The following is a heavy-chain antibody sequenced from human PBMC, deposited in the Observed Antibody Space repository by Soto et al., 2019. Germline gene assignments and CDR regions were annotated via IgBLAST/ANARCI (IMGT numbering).Heavy chain of an antibody. CDR2: INDDGIST. J-gene: IGHJ4*02. Sequence: WSLRLSCAASGFTFRMYWMHWVRQVPGKGPEWVSRINDDGISTNYADSVKGRFTISRDNAKNTLYLQMNALRVEDTGVYYCTRGPRPTSTGTGDFWGQGTLVTVSS. V-gene: IGHV3-74*01. CDR1: GFTFRMYW. CDR3: TRGPRPTSTGTGDF. D-gene: IGHD1-1*01.